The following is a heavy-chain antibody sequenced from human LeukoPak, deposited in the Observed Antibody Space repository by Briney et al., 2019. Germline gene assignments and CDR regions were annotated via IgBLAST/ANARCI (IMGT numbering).Heavy chain of an antibody. J-gene: IGHJ3*02. CDR1: GFTFSSYA. CDR2: ISGSGGST. D-gene: IGHD3-22*01. V-gene: IGHV3-23*01. CDR3: AKAGEATYYYDSSGAGGAFDI. Sequence: PGGSLRLSCAASGFTFSSYAMSWVRQAPGKGLEWVSAISGSGGSTYYADSVKGRFTISRDNSKNTLYLQMNSLRAEDTAVYYCAKAGEATYYYDSSGAGGAFDIWGQGTMVTVSS.